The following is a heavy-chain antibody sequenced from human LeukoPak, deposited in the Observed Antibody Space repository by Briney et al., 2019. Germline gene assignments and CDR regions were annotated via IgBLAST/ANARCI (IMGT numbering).Heavy chain of an antibody. J-gene: IGHJ4*02. CDR2: VNSDGSSA. D-gene: IGHD6-13*01. Sequence: GGSLRLSCAASGFSFSSYWMHWVRQAPGKGLVWVSRVNSDGSSAIYADSVKGRFTISRDNAKNTLFLQMNSLRAEDTAVYYCAKVERIAAAENYFDYWGQGTLVTVSS. CDR1: GFSFSSYW. V-gene: IGHV3-74*01. CDR3: AKVERIAAAENYFDY.